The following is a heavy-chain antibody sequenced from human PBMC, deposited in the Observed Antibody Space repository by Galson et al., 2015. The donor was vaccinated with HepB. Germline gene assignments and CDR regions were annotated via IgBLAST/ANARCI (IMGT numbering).Heavy chain of an antibody. Sequence: TLSLTCTVSGGSISSGGYYWSWIRQHPGKGLEWIGYIYYSGSTYYNPSLKSRVTISVDTSKNQSSLKLSSVTAADTAVYYCASGPDWYFDLWGRGTLVTVSS. CDR2: IYYSGST. CDR1: GGSISSGGYY. V-gene: IGHV4-31*03. J-gene: IGHJ2*01. CDR3: ASGPDWYFDL.